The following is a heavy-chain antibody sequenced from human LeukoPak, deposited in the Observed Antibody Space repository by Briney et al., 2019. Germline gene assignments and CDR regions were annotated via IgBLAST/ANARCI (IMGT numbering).Heavy chain of an antibody. D-gene: IGHD5-12*01. CDR2: INWNSDSI. Sequence: GGSLRLSCAVSGFTFDDYAMHWVRQVPGKGLEWVSGINWNSDSIGYADSVKGRFTTSRDNAKNSLYLQMNSLRAEDTAFYYCAINGGGDSGYGNFDYWGRGTLVTVSS. J-gene: IGHJ4*02. CDR3: AINGGGDSGYGNFDY. CDR1: GFTFDDYA. V-gene: IGHV3-9*01.